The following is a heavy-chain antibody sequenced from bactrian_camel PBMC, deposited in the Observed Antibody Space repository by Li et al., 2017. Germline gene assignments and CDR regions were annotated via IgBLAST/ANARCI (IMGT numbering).Heavy chain of an antibody. D-gene: IGHD1*01. CDR1: SSTYSDYC. CDR3: AGDLFSLEPTKSPLPTQPVYPPTVCVGVSCCTANY. CDR2: IESDGST. V-gene: IGHV3S9*01. J-gene: IGHJ4*01. Sequence: HVQLVESGGASVQAGGSLRLSCVASSSTYSDYCQGWFRQIPDKEREGVAGIESDGSTSYADSVKGRFTISQDSAKNILYLQMNSLKAEDTGMYYCAGDLFSLEPTKSPLPTQPVYPPTVCVGVSCCTANYWGQGTQVTVS.